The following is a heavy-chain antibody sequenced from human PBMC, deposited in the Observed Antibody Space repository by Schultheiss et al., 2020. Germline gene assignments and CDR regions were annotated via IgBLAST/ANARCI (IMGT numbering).Heavy chain of an antibody. CDR2: ISYDGSNK. CDR1: GFTFSSYG. V-gene: IGHV3-30*18. CDR3: AKGKGVVVLLWFGEPTDAFDI. J-gene: IGHJ3*02. Sequence: GGSLRLSCAASGFTFSSYGMHWVRQAPGKGLEWVAVISYDGSNKYYADSVKGRFTISRDNSKNTLYLQMNSLRAEDTAVYYCAKGKGVVVLLWFGEPTDAFDIWGQGTMVTVSS. D-gene: IGHD3-10*01.